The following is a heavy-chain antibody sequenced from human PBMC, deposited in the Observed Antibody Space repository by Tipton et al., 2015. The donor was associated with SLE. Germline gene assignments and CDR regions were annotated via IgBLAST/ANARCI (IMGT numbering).Heavy chain of an antibody. D-gene: IGHD3-16*01. CDR1: GGSISNYY. J-gene: IGHJ5*02. V-gene: IGHV4-39*01. CDR3: TGGSDNWFDP. Sequence: TLSLTCTVSGGSISNYYWGWIRQPPGKGLEWIGSIYYSGSTYYNPSRKSRVTISVDTSKNQFSLKLSSVTAADTAVYYCTGGSDNWFDPWGQGTLVTVSS. CDR2: IYYSGST.